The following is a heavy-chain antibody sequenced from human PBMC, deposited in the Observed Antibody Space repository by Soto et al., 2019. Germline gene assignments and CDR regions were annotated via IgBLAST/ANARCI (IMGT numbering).Heavy chain of an antibody. CDR3: ARGDSTDCSNGVCSFFYNHDMDI. D-gene: IGHD2-8*01. CDR1: GYSFTDYH. CDR2: INPKSGGT. V-gene: IGHV1-2*04. J-gene: IGHJ6*02. Sequence: ASVKVSCKASGYSFTDYHIHWVRQAPGQGLEWLGRINPKSGGTSTAQKFQGWVTMTTDTSISTASMELTRLTSDDTAIYYCARGDSTDCSNGVCSFFYNHDMDIWGQGTTVTV.